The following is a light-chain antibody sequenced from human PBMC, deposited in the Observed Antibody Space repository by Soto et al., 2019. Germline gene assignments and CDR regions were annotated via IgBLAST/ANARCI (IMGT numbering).Light chain of an antibody. CDR2: YDD. V-gene: IGLV3-21*04. J-gene: IGLJ2*01. Sequence: SYELTQPPSVSVAPGQTASITCGGYKIESKSVHWYQQKAGQTPVMVIFYDDRRPPGIPERFSGSNSGNTATLTIIRVEAGDESDYYCQVWDSSSAHVIFGGGTKLTVL. CDR1: KIESKS. CDR3: QVWDSSSAHVI.